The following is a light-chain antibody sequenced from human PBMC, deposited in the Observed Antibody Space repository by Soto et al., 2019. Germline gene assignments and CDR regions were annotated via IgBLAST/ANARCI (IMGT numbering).Light chain of an antibody. J-gene: IGLJ2*01. Sequence: QSALTQPASVSGSPGQSITISCTGTSRDVGGYKYVSWYQQHPGKAPKLMIYEVSNRPSGVSNRFSGSKSGNTASLTISGLQAEDEADYYCSSYTSSNTLVVFGGETQLTVL. CDR2: EVS. CDR3: SSYTSSNTLVV. CDR1: SRDVGGYKY. V-gene: IGLV2-14*01.